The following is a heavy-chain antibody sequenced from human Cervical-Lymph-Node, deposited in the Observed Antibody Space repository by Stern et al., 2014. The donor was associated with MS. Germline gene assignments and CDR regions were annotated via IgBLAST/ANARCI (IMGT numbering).Heavy chain of an antibody. Sequence: VQLVQSGAEVKKPGSSVKVSCKASGGTFSSYALSWVRQAPGQGLEWMGGIDPIFGTTNYTQKFQGRVTITADESTSTAYMELSSLRSEDTAVYYCARGELKEGLVRGMDVWGQGTTVTVSS. CDR2: IDPIFGTT. J-gene: IGHJ6*02. CDR3: ARGELKEGLVRGMDV. CDR1: GGTFSSYA. D-gene: IGHD1-26*01. V-gene: IGHV1-69*01.